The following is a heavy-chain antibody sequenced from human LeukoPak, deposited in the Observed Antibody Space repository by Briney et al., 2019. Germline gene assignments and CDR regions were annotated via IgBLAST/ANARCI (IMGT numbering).Heavy chain of an antibody. CDR2: IYYSGST. CDR3: ARLTPRGAITIFGVVIGWFDP. V-gene: IGHV4-39*07. D-gene: IGHD3-3*01. J-gene: IGHJ5*02. CDR1: GGSISSSSYY. Sequence: SETLSLTCTVSGGSISSSSYYWGWIRQPPGKGLEWIGSIYYSGSTHYNPSLKSRVTISVDTSKNQFSLQLNSVTAADTAVYYCARLTPRGAITIFGVVIGWFDPWGQGTLVTVSS.